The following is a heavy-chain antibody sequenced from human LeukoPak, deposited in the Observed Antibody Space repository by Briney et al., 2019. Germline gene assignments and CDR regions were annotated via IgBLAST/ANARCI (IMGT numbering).Heavy chain of an antibody. J-gene: IGHJ6*02. V-gene: IGHV3-23*01. CDR1: GFTFSSYA. CDR2: ISGSGGST. CDR3: ARGLQGTVTYYYYYGMDV. D-gene: IGHD4-17*01. Sequence: GGSLRLSCAASGFTFSSYAMSWVRQAPGKGLEWVSAISGSGGSTYYADSVKGRFTISRDNSKNTLYLQMNSLRAEDTAVYYCARGLQGTVTYYYYYGMDVWGQGTTVTVSS.